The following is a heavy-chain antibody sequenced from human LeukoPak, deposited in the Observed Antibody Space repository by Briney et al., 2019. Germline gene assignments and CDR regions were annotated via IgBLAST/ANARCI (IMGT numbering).Heavy chain of an antibody. V-gene: IGHV3-74*01. J-gene: IGHJ4*02. D-gene: IGHD5-24*01. Sequence: GGSLRLSCAASGFTFNTYIMHWVRQAPGKGLVWVSRIDTDGKTTTYADSVKGRFTISRDNAKNMLYLQMNSLRVEDTAVYYCVRDRDGYNFWGQGTLVSVSS. CDR3: VRDRDGYNF. CDR1: GFTFNTYI. CDR2: IDTDGKTT.